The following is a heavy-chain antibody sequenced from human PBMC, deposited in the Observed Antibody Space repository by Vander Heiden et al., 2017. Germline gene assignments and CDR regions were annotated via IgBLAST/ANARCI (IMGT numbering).Heavy chain of an antibody. CDR3: AKDIAYGGNSVDY. CDR2: INWNSGNI. J-gene: IGHJ4*02. D-gene: IGHD4-17*01. V-gene: IGHV3-9*01. Sequence: EVQLVESGGGLVQPGRSLRLSCAASGFTFDDYAMHWVRQAPGKGLEWVSGINWNSGNISYADSVKGRFTISRDNAKNSLYLQMNSLRAEDTAFYYCAKDIAYGGNSVDYWGQGTLVTVSS. CDR1: GFTFDDYA.